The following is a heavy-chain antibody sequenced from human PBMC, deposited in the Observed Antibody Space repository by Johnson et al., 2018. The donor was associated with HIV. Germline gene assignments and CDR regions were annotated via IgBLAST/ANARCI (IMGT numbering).Heavy chain of an antibody. CDR3: AKVGGYSYGES. J-gene: IGHJ3*01. CDR2: IKQDGSEK. CDR1: GFTFSSYA. D-gene: IGHD5-18*01. Sequence: EVQLVESGGGVVQPGGSLRLSCAASGFTFSSYAMHWVRQAPGKGLEWVANIKQDGSEKYYVDSVKGRLTISRDNAKNSLYLQMNSLRAEDTAVYYCAKVGGYSYGESWGQGTMVTVSS. V-gene: IGHV3-7*01.